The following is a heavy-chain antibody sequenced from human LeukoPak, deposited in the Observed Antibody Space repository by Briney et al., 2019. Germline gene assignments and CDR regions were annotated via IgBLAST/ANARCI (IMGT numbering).Heavy chain of an antibody. J-gene: IGHJ4*02. V-gene: IGHV3-11*01. CDR3: AGSVSTRGLGY. CDR2: ISSGGSTI. CDR1: GFTFSDYY. D-gene: IGHD1-26*01. Sequence: GGSLRLSCAASGFTFSDYYMSWIRQAPGKGLEWVSYISSGGSTIYYADSVKGRFTVSRDNAKNSLYLQMNSLRAEDTALYYCAGSVSTRGLGYWGQGTLVTASS.